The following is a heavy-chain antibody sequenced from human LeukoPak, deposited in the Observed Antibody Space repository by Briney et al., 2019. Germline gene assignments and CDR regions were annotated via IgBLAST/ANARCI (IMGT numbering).Heavy chain of an antibody. Sequence: GGSLRLSCAASGFTFSSYGMHWVRQAPGKGLEWVAVISYDGSNKYYADSVKGRFTISRDNSKNTLYLQMNSLRAEDTAVYYCARDLALFDYWGQGTLVTVSS. CDR2: ISYDGSNK. J-gene: IGHJ4*02. CDR1: GFTFSSYG. V-gene: IGHV3-30*03. CDR3: ARDLALFDY.